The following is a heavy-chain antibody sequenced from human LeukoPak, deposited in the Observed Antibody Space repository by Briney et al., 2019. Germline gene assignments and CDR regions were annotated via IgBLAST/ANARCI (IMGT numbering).Heavy chain of an antibody. CDR1: GFTFSDYA. CDR2: LGGNNIHT. V-gene: IGHV3-23*01. D-gene: IGHD3-22*01. CDR3: AKDLRGTSYYYYDSSGYQVNDAFDI. J-gene: IGHJ3*02. Sequence: PGASLRLSCAASGFTFSDYAMNWVRQAPRKGPEWLSSLGGNNIHTKSADFVKGRFTISRDNSKNTLYLQMNSLRAEDTAVYYCAKDLRGTSYYYYDSSGYQVNDAFDIWGQGTMVTVSS.